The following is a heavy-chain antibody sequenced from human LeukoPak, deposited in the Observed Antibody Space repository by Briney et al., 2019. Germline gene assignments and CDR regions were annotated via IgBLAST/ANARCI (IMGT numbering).Heavy chain of an antibody. D-gene: IGHD3-16*01. J-gene: IGHJ6*02. V-gene: IGHV3-7*03. Sequence: TGGSLRLSCAASGFTFSSYSMNWARQAPGKGLEWVASINHNGNVNYYVDSVKGRFTIPRDNAKNSLYLQMSNLRAEDTAVYFCARGGGLDVWGQGATVTVSS. CDR1: GFTFSSYS. CDR2: INHNGNVN. CDR3: ARGGGLDV.